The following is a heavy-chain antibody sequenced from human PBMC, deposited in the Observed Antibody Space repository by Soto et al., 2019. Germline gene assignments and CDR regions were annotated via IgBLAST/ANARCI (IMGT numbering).Heavy chain of an antibody. D-gene: IGHD2-2*01. Sequence: SETLSLTCSVFGGSISSGGYSWTWIRQPPGKGLEWIGYIYHSGSTYYNPSLKSRVTISVDRSKNQFSLKLSSVTAADTAVYYCARVPTPWGQGTLVTVSS. CDR2: IYHSGST. CDR1: GGSISSGGYS. J-gene: IGHJ5*02. V-gene: IGHV4-30-2*01. CDR3: ARVPTP.